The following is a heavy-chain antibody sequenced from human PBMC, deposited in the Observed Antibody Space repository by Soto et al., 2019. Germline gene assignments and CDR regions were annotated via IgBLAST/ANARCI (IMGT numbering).Heavy chain of an antibody. CDR3: AQGGVRVAPAGYHIDY. CDR1: GFSFNYYG. D-gene: IGHD3-3*01. J-gene: IGHJ4*01. Sequence: QPGGSLRLSCAASGFSFNYYGIHWVRQAPGKGLEWVAVISHDGFNKYYADSVKGRFTISRENSKSTVYLQMNTLRDEDTAVYYCAQGGVRVAPAGYHIDYWGHGALVTVSS. V-gene: IGHV3-30*18. CDR2: ISHDGFNK.